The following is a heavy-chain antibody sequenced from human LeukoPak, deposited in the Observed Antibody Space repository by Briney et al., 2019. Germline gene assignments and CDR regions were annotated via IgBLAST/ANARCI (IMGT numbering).Heavy chain of an antibody. J-gene: IGHJ3*02. CDR2: ISGSGGSI. CDR1: GFTFSSYA. CDR3: AKLQLVPGGGAFDI. V-gene: IGHV3-23*01. Sequence: GGSLRLSCAASGFTFSSYAMSWVRQAPGKGLEWVSAISGSGGSIYYADSVKGRFTISRDNSRNTLYLQMNSLRAEDTAVYYCAKLQLVPGGGAFDIWGQGTMVTVSS. D-gene: IGHD3-16*01.